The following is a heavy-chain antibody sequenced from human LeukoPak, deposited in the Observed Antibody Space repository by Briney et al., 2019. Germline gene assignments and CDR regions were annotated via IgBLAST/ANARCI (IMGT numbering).Heavy chain of an antibody. V-gene: IGHV1-18*01. CDR1: GYTFTSYD. CDR2: ISAYNGNT. Sequence: ASVKVSCKASGYTFTSYDISWVRQAPGQGLEWMGWISAYNGNTNYAQKLQGRVTMTTDTSTSTAYMELRSLRSDDTAVYYCATLRIAAAGRYAFDIWGQGTMVTVSS. J-gene: IGHJ3*02. D-gene: IGHD6-13*01. CDR3: ATLRIAAAGRYAFDI.